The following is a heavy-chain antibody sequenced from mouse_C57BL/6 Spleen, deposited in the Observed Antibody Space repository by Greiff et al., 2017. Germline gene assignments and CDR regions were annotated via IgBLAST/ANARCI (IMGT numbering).Heavy chain of an antibody. CDR2: ISYDGSN. Sequence: EVKLQESGPGLVKPSQSLSLTCSVTGYSITSGYYWNWIRQSPGNKLEWMGDISYDGSNSYNPSLKNRISITRDTSKNQFFLKLNSVTTEDTATYDCARDGGSPYAMDYWGQGTSVTVSS. J-gene: IGHJ4*01. CDR1: GYSITSGYY. D-gene: IGHD1-1*02. V-gene: IGHV3-6*01. CDR3: ARDGGSPYAMDY.